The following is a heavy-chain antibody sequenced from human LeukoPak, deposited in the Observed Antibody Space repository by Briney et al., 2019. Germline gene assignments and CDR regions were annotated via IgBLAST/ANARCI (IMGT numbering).Heavy chain of an antibody. Sequence: PSETLSLTCTGSGGSISSYYWSWIRQPPGKGLEWIGYIYYSGSTNYNPSLKSRVTISVDTSKNQFSLKLSSVTAADTAVYYCARLDDSSLFDYWGQGTLVTVSS. CDR3: ARLDDSSLFDY. CDR1: GGSISSYY. V-gene: IGHV4-59*01. J-gene: IGHJ4*02. D-gene: IGHD3-22*01. CDR2: IYYSGST.